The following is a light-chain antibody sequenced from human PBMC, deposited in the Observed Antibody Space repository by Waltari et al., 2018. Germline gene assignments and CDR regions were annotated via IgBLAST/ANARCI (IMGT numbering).Light chain of an antibody. V-gene: IGLV3-21*02. CDR2: DDG. Sequence: SYVPTQPPSVSVAPGQTARISCDGNNIGSKNVHWYQQKQGQAPVLVVYDDGDRPSGIPERFSGSNSGNTATLTISRVDAGDEADYYCQVWDSGSDHYVFGTVTKVTVL. CDR3: QVWDSGSDHYV. CDR1: NIGSKN. J-gene: IGLJ1*01.